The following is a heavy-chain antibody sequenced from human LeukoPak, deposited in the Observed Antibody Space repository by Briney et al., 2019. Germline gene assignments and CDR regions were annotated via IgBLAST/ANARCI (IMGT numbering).Heavy chain of an antibody. V-gene: IGHV4-59*01. J-gene: IGHJ4*02. D-gene: IGHD3-9*01. Sequence: PSETLSLTCTVSGGSISSYYWSWIRQPPEKGLEWIGYIYYSGSTNYNPSLKSRVTILVDTSKNQFSLKLSSVTAADTAVYDCARVDLRYFDWLSTYYFDYWGQGTLVTVSS. CDR1: GGSISSYY. CDR2: IYYSGST. CDR3: ARVDLRYFDWLSTYYFDY.